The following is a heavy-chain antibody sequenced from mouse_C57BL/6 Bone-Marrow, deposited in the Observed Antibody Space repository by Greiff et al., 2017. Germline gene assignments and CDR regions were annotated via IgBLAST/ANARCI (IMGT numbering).Heavy chain of an antibody. D-gene: IGHD1-1*01. CDR1: GFNIKDDY. CDR3: TTRVSSGSSYWYFDF. V-gene: IGHV14-4*01. J-gene: IGHJ1*03. Sequence: EVQLQQSGAELVRPGASVKLSCTASGFNIKDDYMNWVKQRPEQGLEWIGWIDPENGDTEYASKFQGKATITADTSSNTAYLQLSSLTSEYTAVYYFTTRVSSGSSYWYFDFWGTGTTVTVSS. CDR2: IDPENGDT.